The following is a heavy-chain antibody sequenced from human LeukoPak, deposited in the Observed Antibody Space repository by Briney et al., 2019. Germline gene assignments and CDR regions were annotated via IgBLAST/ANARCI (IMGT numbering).Heavy chain of an antibody. J-gene: IGHJ4*02. D-gene: IGHD5-24*01. Sequence: GGSLRLSCAASGFTFSSYSMNWVRQAPGKGLEWVSYISSSRTIYYADSVKGRFTISRDNAKNSLYLQMNSLRDEDTAVYYCARDDLDGYNLWGQGTLVTVSS. CDR3: ARDDLDGYNL. V-gene: IGHV3-48*02. CDR2: ISSSRTI. CDR1: GFTFSSYS.